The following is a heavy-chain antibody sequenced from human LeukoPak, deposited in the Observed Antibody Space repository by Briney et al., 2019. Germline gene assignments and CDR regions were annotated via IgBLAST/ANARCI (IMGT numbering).Heavy chain of an antibody. D-gene: IGHD6-13*01. J-gene: IGHJ4*02. CDR3: ARTLAAAGTDY. Sequence: PGGSLRLSCAASGFTFSTYAMSWVRQTPGKGLEWVSVVSGSGSSTYYADSVKGRFTISRDNSKNTVYLQMSSLRAEDTAVYYCARTLAAAGTDYWGQGTLVTVSS. CDR2: VSGSGSST. V-gene: IGHV3-23*01. CDR1: GFTFSTYA.